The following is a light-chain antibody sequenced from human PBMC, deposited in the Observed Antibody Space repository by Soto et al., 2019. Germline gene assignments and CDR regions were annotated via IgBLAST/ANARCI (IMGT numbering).Light chain of an antibody. CDR1: QSVLYSSNNKNY. J-gene: IGKJ2*01. Sequence: DIVMTQSPDSLAVSLGERATINCKSSQSVLYSSNNKNYLAWYQQRPGQPPKLLIYWASTRESGVPDRFSGSGSGTDFSLTITSLQAEDVAVYYCQQYESTPPTFDRGTKLEIK. CDR2: WAS. V-gene: IGKV4-1*01. CDR3: QQYESTPPT.